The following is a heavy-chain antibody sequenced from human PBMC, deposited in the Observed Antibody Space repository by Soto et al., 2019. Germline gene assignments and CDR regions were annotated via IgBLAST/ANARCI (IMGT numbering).Heavy chain of an antibody. CDR3: ARHSGSDKYYYYYYGLDV. CDR1: GGTFSSYA. D-gene: IGHD3-10*01. V-gene: IGHV1-69*01. J-gene: IGHJ6*02. CDR2: ILPIFGTA. Sequence: QVQLVQSGAEVKKPGSSVKVSCKASGGTFSSYAISWVRQAPGQGLEWMGGILPIFGTANYAQKFQGRVTITADESTSTAYMELSCLRSENTAVYYWARHSGSDKYYYYYYGLDVWGQGTTVTVSS.